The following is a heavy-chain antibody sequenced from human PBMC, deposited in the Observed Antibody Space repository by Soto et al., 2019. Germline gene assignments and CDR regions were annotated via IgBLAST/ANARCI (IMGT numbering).Heavy chain of an antibody. D-gene: IGHD4-17*01. CDR2: IIPIFGTA. V-gene: IGHV1-69*13. Sequence: ASVKFSCKASGGTFSSYAISWVRQAPGQGLEWMGGIIPIFGTANYAQKFQGRVTITADESTSTAYMELSSLRSEDTAVYYCARWRTVGHLHYYYGMDVWGQGTRVTVSS. CDR3: ARWRTVGHLHYYYGMDV. J-gene: IGHJ6*02. CDR1: GGTFSSYA.